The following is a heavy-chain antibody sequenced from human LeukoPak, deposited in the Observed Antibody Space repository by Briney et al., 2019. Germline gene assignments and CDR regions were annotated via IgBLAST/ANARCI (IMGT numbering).Heavy chain of an antibody. D-gene: IGHD5-12*01. V-gene: IGHV3-23*01. CDR3: AKGGWLNRLFIDY. CDR2: ISDSGGRI. Sequence: GGSLRLSCAASGFTFSSYSMNWVRQAPGKGLEWVSGISDSGGRIYYADSVKGRFTISRDNSKNTLYLQMNSLRAEDTAVYYCAKGGWLNRLFIDYWGQGTLVTVSS. J-gene: IGHJ4*02. CDR1: GFTFSSYS.